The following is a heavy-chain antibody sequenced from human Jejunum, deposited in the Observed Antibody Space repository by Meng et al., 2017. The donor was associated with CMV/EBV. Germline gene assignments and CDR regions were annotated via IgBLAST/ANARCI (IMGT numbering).Heavy chain of an antibody. J-gene: IGHJ4*02. CDR3: ARSSGWMLDY. V-gene: IGHV4-59*07. CDR2: VYSSGST. D-gene: IGHD6-19*01. Sequence: QAALEGRGPRMSKRSVNLAPTCTISGVALSHYYWTWLRQSPGKGLVWIGYVYSSGSTNYTPSLKSRITISLDASNNQFSLSLTSVTAADTAVYYCARSSGWMLDYWGQGTLVTVSS. CDR1: GVALSHYY.